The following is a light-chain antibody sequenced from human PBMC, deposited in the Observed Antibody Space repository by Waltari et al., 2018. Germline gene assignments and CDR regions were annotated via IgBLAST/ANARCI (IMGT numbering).Light chain of an antibody. CDR3: CSYAGSSTLL. V-gene: IGLV2-23*01. J-gene: IGLJ2*01. CDR1: RSDVGSYNL. CDR2: EGS. Sequence: QSVLTQPASVSGSPGQSITVSCTGTRSDVGSYNLVSWYQQHPGKAPNLLIYEGSKRPSGVSNRFSGSKSGNTASLTISGLQAEDEADYYCCSYAGSSTLLFGGGTKVTVL.